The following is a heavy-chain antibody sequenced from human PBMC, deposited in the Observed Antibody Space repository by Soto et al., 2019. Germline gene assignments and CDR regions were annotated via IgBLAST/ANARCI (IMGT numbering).Heavy chain of an antibody. CDR2: ISTYNGHT. J-gene: IGHJ4*02. Sequence: QVQLVQSGAEVKKPGASVKVSCKASGFTFISYGITWVRLAPGQGLEWMGWISTYNGHTDYAQKVQGRVTMTTDTSTSTAYMELRSLRSDDTAVYYCARIRYLYHSGTYHPDHGDYWGQGTLVTVSS. D-gene: IGHD3-10*01. CDR3: ARIRYLYHSGTYHPDHGDY. CDR1: GFTFISYG. V-gene: IGHV1-18*01.